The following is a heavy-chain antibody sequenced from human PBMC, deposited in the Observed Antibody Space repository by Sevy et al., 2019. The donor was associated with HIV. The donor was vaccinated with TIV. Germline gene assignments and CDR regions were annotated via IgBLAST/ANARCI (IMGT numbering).Heavy chain of an antibody. J-gene: IGHJ3*02. V-gene: IGHV3-9*01. Sequence: GGSLRLSCAASGFTFDDYAMHWVRQAPGKGLEWVSGISWNSGSIGYADSVKGRFTISRDNAKNSLYLQMNSLRAEDTAVYYCGIDPNGDYVGAFDMWGQGTMVTVSS. CDR1: GFTFDDYA. D-gene: IGHD4-17*01. CDR2: ISWNSGSI. CDR3: GIDPNGDYVGAFDM.